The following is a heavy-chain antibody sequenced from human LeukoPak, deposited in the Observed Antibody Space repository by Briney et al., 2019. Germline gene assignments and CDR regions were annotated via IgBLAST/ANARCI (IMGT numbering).Heavy chain of an antibody. CDR2: INPNSGGT. D-gene: IGHD4-17*01. J-gene: IGHJ6*02. CDR1: GYTFTGYY. V-gene: IGHV1-2*02. CDR3: AREWHDYALSPMDV. Sequence: ASVKVSCKASGYTFTGYYMHWVRQAPGQGLEWVGWINPNSGGTNYAQKFQGRVTMTRDTSISTAYMELSRLRSDDTAVYYCAREWHDYALSPMDVWGQGTTVTVSS.